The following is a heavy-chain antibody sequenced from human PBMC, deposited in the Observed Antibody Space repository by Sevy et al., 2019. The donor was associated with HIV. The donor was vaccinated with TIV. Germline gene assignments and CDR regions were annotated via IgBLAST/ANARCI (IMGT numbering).Heavy chain of an antibody. Sequence: SQILSLTCTVSGGSISSYYWSWIRQPPGKGLEWIGYIYYSGSTNYNPSLKSRVTISVDTSKNQFSLKLSSVTAADTAVYYCARGLTVTTTWGQGTLVTVSS. V-gene: IGHV4-59*13. CDR3: ARGLTVTTT. J-gene: IGHJ5*02. CDR2: IYYSGST. D-gene: IGHD4-4*01. CDR1: GGSISSYY.